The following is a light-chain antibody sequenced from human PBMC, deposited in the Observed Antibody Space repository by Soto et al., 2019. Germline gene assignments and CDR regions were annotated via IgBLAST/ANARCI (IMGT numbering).Light chain of an antibody. CDR3: SSYTNTSTLV. Sequence: QSALTQPASVSGSPGQSITISCAGTSSDLGAYKYVSWYQQHPDKAPKLILYEVSRRPYGVSNRFSGSKSGNTASLTISGLLAEDAADYSCSSYTNTSTLVFGTGTKLTVL. CDR2: EVS. V-gene: IGLV2-14*03. J-gene: IGLJ1*01. CDR1: SSDLGAYKY.